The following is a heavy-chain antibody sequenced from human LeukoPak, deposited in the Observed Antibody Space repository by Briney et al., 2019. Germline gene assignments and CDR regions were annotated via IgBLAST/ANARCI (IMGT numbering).Heavy chain of an antibody. CDR2: ITGSGDTT. V-gene: IGHV3-23*01. J-gene: IGHJ4*02. Sequence: PGGSLRLSCAASGFTFTNYAMSWVRQAPGKGLEWVSTITGSGDTTYYADSVKGRFTISRDNSKNTLYLQMNSLRAGDTAVYYCAKGQAVIDYWGQGSLVTVS. D-gene: IGHD3-22*01. CDR1: GFTFTNYA. CDR3: AKGQAVIDY.